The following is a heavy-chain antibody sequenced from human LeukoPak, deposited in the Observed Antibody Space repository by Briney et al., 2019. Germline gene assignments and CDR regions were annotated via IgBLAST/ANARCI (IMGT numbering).Heavy chain of an antibody. CDR3: ARDLGYDFWSGYSAFDI. Sequence: SETLSLTCTVSGGSISSYYWSWIRQPVGKGLEWIGRIYTSGSTNYNPSLKSRVTMSVDTSKNQFSLKLSSVTAADTAVYYCARDLGYDFWSGYSAFDIWGQGTMVTVSS. CDR2: IYTSGST. D-gene: IGHD3-3*01. CDR1: GGSISSYY. V-gene: IGHV4-4*07. J-gene: IGHJ3*02.